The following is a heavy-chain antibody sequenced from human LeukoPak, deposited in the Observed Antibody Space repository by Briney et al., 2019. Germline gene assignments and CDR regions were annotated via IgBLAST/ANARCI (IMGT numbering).Heavy chain of an antibody. J-gene: IGHJ4*02. CDR2: VHLDGRT. CDR3: AREGGFYRPLDY. V-gene: IGHV4-4*02. D-gene: IGHD3-3*01. Sequence: SETLSLTCDVSGGSVTSTNWWTWVRQPPGKGLEWIGEVHLDGRTNYNPSLKSRLIMSVDLPEHHISLKLTSVTAADTAVYYCAREGGFYRPLDYSGQGTLVTVSS. CDR1: GGSVTSTNW.